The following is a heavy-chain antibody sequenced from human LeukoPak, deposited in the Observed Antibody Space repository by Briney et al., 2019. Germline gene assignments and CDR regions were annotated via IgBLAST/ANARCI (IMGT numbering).Heavy chain of an antibody. Sequence: GGSLRLSCAASGFTFDDFGMSWVRQGPGKGLEWVTGINWNGGSTGYADSVKGRFTISRDNAKKSLYLQMNSLRAEDTALYYCARAPMTTVTTIDYWGQGTLVTVSS. CDR3: ARAPMTTVTTIDY. J-gene: IGHJ4*02. V-gene: IGHV3-20*04. CDR1: GFTFDDFG. CDR2: INWNGGST. D-gene: IGHD4-17*01.